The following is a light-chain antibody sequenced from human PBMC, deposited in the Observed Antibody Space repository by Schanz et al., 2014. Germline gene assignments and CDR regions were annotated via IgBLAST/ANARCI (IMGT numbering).Light chain of an antibody. V-gene: IGLV2-8*01. CDR2: EVS. J-gene: IGLJ3*02. CDR1: SSDVGGYKY. Sequence: QSALTQPPSASGSPGQSITISCTGTSSDVGGYKYVSWYQQHPGKAPKLMIYEVSNRPSGVPDRFSGSKSGTSASLVISGLQSEDEADYYCAAWDDSLDGLWVFGGGTKLTVL. CDR3: AAWDDSLDGLWV.